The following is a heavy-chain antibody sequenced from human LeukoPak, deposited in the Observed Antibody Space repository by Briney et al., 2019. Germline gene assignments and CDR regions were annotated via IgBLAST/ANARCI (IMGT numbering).Heavy chain of an antibody. D-gene: IGHD1-1*01. CDR3: VRKESVTTRAYDV. J-gene: IGHJ3*01. CDR2: INPDTGRT. Sequence: RASVTVSCKVSGYTFRDDYIHWVRQAPGQGLEWMGRINPDTGRTDYAQKFQGRVTMTRDTSIRTIYIELNRLISDDTALFYCVRKESVTTRAYDVWGQGTLVTVSS. V-gene: IGHV1-2*06. CDR1: GYTFRDDY.